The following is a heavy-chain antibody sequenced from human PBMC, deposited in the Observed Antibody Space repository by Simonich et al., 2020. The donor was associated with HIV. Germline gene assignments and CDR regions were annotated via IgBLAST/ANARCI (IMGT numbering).Heavy chain of an antibody. CDR3: ATHGPGSYSAALDI. CDR2: LGPNNGGT. Sequence: QVQLVQSGAEVKKPGASVKVSCKASGYTFTNYYIHWVRQAHGQGLEVMGWLGPNNGGTDYPQKFQGRVTMTRDTSISTAYMELNRLKSDDTAIYYCATHGPGSYSAALDIWGQGTMVTVSS. D-gene: IGHD1-26*01. J-gene: IGHJ3*02. V-gene: IGHV1-2*02. CDR1: GYTFTNYY.